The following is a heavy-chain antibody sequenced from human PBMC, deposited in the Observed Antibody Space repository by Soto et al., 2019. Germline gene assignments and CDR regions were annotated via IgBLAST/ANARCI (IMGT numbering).Heavy chain of an antibody. Sequence: GGSLSLSCAASGFTFSSYSMNWVRQAPGKGLEWVSSISSSSSYIYYADSVKGRFTISRDNAKNSLYLQMNSLRAEDTAVYYCARSPGSGGNWFDPWGQGTLVTVSS. CDR3: ARSPGSGGNWFDP. CDR1: GFTFSSYS. V-gene: IGHV3-21*01. D-gene: IGHD3-10*01. J-gene: IGHJ5*02. CDR2: ISSSSSYI.